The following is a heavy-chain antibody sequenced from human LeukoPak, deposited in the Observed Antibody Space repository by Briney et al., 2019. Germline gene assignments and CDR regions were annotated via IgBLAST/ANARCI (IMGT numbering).Heavy chain of an antibody. CDR1: GGTFSSYA. CDR3: ARPLGNYYDSSGYGIPYYYYYGMDV. V-gene: IGHV1-69*01. Sequence: SVKVSSKASGGTFSSYAISWVRQAPGQGLEWMGGTIPIFGTANYAQKFQGRVTITADESTSTAYMELSSLRSEDTAVYYCARPLGNYYDSSGYGIPYYYYYGMDVWGQGTTVTVSS. D-gene: IGHD3-22*01. CDR2: TIPIFGTA. J-gene: IGHJ6*02.